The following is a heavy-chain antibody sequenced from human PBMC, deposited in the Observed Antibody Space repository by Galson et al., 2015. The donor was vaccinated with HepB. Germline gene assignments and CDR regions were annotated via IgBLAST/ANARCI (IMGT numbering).Heavy chain of an antibody. Sequence: SVKVSCKASGGTFSSYTISWVRQAPGQGLEWMGRIIPILGIANYAQKFQGRVTITADKSTSTAYMELSSLRSEDTAVYYCARMGDIVVVPAARERDYYYYYGMDVWGQGTTVTVSS. CDR2: IIPILGIA. D-gene: IGHD2-2*01. CDR3: ARMGDIVVVPAARERDYYYYYGMDV. V-gene: IGHV1-69*02. CDR1: GGTFSSYT. J-gene: IGHJ6*02.